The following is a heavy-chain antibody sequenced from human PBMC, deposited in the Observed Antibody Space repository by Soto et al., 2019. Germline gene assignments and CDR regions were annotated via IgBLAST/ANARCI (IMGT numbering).Heavy chain of an antibody. CDR3: ARVWGGAFDI. Sequence: QVQLQESGPGLVKPSETLSLTCTVSGGSISSYYWSWIRQPPGKGLEWIGYIYYSGSTNYNPSLKSRVTLSVDTSKNQFSLKLSCVTAADTAVYYCARVWGGAFDIWGQGTMVTVSS. D-gene: IGHD3-10*01. V-gene: IGHV4-59*01. CDR1: GGSISSYY. CDR2: IYYSGST. J-gene: IGHJ3*02.